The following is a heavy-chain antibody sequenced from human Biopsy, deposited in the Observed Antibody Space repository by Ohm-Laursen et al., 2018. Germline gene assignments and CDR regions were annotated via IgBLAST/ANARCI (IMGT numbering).Heavy chain of an antibody. CDR3: ARDIMNPKGGLVARSDVFDV. V-gene: IGHV1-2*02. CDR2: ISPSSGGT. J-gene: IGHJ3*01. CDR1: GYTFTDYF. D-gene: IGHD3-16*02. Sequence: GASVKVSCKASGYTFTDYFLHWVRQAPGQGPEWMGWISPSSGGTNYAQKFQGGVTMIRNTSATTGYMELSSLRSDDTAVYYCARDIMNPKGGLVARSDVFDVWGQGTMVTVSS.